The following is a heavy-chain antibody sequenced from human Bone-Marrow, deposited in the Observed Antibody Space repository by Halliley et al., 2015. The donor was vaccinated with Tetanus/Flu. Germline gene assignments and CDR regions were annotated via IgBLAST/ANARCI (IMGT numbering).Heavy chain of an antibody. V-gene: IGHV3-53*01. CDR3: ARCQGGGWFDP. CDR2: IYSGGST. J-gene: IGHJ5*02. Sequence: KGLEWVSVIYSGGSTYSADSVRGRFTISRDKSKNTLYLQMNSLRAEDTAVYYCARCQGGGWFDPWGQGTLVTVSS.